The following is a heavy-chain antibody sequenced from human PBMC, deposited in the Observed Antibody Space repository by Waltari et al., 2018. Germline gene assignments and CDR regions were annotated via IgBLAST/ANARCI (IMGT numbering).Heavy chain of an antibody. J-gene: IGHJ6*02. CDR3: AKAPYGDYNYYYYGMDV. D-gene: IGHD4-17*01. V-gene: IGHV3-23*01. CDR1: GFTFRSYA. CDR2: ISGSGGST. Sequence: EVQLLESGGGLVQPGGSLRLSCAASGFTFRSYAMSWVRQAPGRGLEWVSGISGSGGSTYNADSVKGRFTISRDNSKNTLYLQMNSLRAEDTAVYYCAKAPYGDYNYYYYGMDVWGQGTTVTVSS.